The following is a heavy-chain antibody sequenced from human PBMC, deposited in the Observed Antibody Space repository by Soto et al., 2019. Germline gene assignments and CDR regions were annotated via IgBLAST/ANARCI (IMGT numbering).Heavy chain of an antibody. Sequence: EVQLVESGGGLVLPGGSLRLSCTASGFTFDEYAMHWVRQVPGKGLEWVSGISWNSGSEGYADSVKGRFTVSRDNVKNSLDLQMNSLRPEDTALYYCAKSPQAATYLSSPFDIWGQGTMVTVSS. J-gene: IGHJ3*02. CDR3: AKSPQAATYLSSPFDI. CDR1: GFTFDEYA. CDR2: ISWNSGSE. V-gene: IGHV3-9*01. D-gene: IGHD2-21*01.